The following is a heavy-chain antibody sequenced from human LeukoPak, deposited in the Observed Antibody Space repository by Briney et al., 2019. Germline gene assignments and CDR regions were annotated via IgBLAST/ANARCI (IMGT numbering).Heavy chain of an antibody. CDR2: IIPIFGTA. Sequence: ASVKVSCKASGGTFSSYAISWVRQAPGQGLEWMGGIIPIFGTANYAQKFQGRVTITADKSTSTAYMELSSLRSEDTAVYYCARRPGYYGSGFAHSYYYYMDVWGKGTTVTVSS. CDR3: ARRPGYYGSGFAHSYYYYMDV. CDR1: GGTFSSYA. J-gene: IGHJ6*03. D-gene: IGHD3-10*01. V-gene: IGHV1-69*06.